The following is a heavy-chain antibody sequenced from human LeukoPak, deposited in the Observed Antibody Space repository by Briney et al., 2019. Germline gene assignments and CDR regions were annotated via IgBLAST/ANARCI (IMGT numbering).Heavy chain of an antibody. CDR1: GFTFSDYY. CDR2: ISSSGSTI. J-gene: IGHJ4*02. CDR3: ARDPAWFGELRENIDY. D-gene: IGHD3-10*01. V-gene: IGHV3-11*01. Sequence: GGSLRLSCAASGFTFSDYYMSWIRQAPGKGLEWVSYISSSGSTIYYADSVKGRFTISRDNAKNSLYLQMNSLRAEDTAVYYCARDPAWFGELRENIDYWGQGTLVTVSS.